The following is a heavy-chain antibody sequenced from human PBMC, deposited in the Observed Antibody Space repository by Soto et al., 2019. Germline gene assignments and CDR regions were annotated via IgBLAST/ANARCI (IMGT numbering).Heavy chain of an antibody. CDR2: ISGSGGST. CDR3: AKDVEGFITVLHD. J-gene: IGHJ4*02. V-gene: IGHV3-23*01. D-gene: IGHD3-22*01. Sequence: GGSLRLSCAASGFTFSSYAMSWVRQAPGKGLEWVSGISGSGGSTKHADSVKGRLTISRDNSKNTLYLQMNSLRAEDTAVYYCAKDVEGFITVLHDWGQGTQVTVSS. CDR1: GFTFSSYA.